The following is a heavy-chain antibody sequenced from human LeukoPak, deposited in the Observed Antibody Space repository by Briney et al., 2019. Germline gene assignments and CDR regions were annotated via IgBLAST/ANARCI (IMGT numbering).Heavy chain of an antibody. D-gene: IGHD5-18*01. V-gene: IGHV3-23*01. CDR2: ISNGGGST. J-gene: IGHJ4*02. CDR1: GFTFSSYA. CDR3: AKDRRGYSYGYLFDY. Sequence: PGGSLRLSCAASGFTFSSYAMSWVRQAPGEGLEWVSAISNGGGSTYYADSVKGRFTISRDNSKNTLYLQMNSLRAEDTAVYHCAKDRRGYSYGYLFDYWGQGTLVTVSS.